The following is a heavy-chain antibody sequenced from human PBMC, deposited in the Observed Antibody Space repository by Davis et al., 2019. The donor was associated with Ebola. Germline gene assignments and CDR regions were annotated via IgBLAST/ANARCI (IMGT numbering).Heavy chain of an antibody. CDR3: ARAYAYGMDV. J-gene: IGHJ6*04. V-gene: IGHV3-74*01. D-gene: IGHD4-17*01. Sequence: GESLKISCAASGFSFSSYWMHWVRQAPGKGLVWVSNIKSDGSSTNYADSVKGRFTISRDNAKNTLYLQMNSLRAEDTAVYYCARAYAYGMDVWGKGTTVTVSS. CDR1: GFSFSSYW. CDR2: IKSDGSST.